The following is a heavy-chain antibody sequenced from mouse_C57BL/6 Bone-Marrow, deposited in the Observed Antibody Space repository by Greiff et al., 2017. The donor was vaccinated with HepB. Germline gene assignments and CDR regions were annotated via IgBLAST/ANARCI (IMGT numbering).Heavy chain of an antibody. D-gene: IGHD4-1*01. Sequence: EVKLVESGPELVKPGASVKISCKASGYSFTGYYMNWVKQSPEKSLEWIGEINPSTGGTTYNQKFKAKATLTVDKSSSTAYMQLKSLTSEDSAVYYCARGLGAFPMDYWGQGTSVTVSS. V-gene: IGHV1-42*01. CDR2: INPSTGGT. CDR1: GYSFTGYY. J-gene: IGHJ4*01. CDR3: ARGLGAFPMDY.